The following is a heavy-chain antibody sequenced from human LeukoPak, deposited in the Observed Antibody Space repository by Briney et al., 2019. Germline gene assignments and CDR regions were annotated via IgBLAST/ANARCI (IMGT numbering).Heavy chain of an antibody. CDR1: GRASSNYA. J-gene: IGHJ6*02. CDR2: IIPILGIA. D-gene: IGHD3-16*01. Sequence: VASVKVSCKASGRASSNYALSWVRQAPGQGLEWMGRIIPILGIANYAQKFQGRVTITADKSTSTAYMELSSLRSEDTAVYYCARGPPTRGEDYGMDVWGQGTTVTVSS. V-gene: IGHV1-69*04. CDR3: ARGPPTRGEDYGMDV.